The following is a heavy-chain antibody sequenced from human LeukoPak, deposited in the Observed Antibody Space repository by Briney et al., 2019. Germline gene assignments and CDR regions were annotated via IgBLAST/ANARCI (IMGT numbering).Heavy chain of an antibody. J-gene: IGHJ3*02. CDR3: AITYYDILTGYYDAFDI. V-gene: IGHV3-53*04. CDR2: IYSGGST. D-gene: IGHD3-9*01. CDR1: GFTVSSNY. Sequence: GGSLRLSCAASGFTVSSNYMSWVRQAPGKGLEWVSVIYSGGSTYYADSVKGRFTISRHNSKNTLYLQMNSLRAEDTAVYYCAITYYDILTGYYDAFDIWGQGTTVTVSS.